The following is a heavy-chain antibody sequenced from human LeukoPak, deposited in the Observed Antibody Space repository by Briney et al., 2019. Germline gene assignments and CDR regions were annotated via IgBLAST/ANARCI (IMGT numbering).Heavy chain of an antibody. CDR2: IYYSGST. D-gene: IGHD6-19*01. Sequence: PSETLSLTCAVYGGSFSGYYWSWMRQSPGKGLEWIGYIYYSGSTIYNPSLKSRVTISLDTSKNQFSLKLSSVTAADTAVYYCATPRGYTSGWSGIFDYWGQGTLVTVSS. CDR3: ATPRGYTSGWSGIFDY. V-gene: IGHV4-59*01. J-gene: IGHJ4*02. CDR1: GGSFSGYY.